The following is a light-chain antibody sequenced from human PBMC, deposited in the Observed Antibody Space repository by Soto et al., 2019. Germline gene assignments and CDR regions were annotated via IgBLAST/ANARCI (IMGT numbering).Light chain of an antibody. CDR3: HHYGSSPQT. CDR1: RSVWNNF. V-gene: IGKV3-20*01. J-gene: IGKJ1*01. Sequence: EIVLTQSPGTLSLSPGERDTLSCRASRSVWNNFLAWYQQKTGQSPRLLIYGASSRATGIPDKFSGSGSGTDFTLTISRLEPEDFAVYYCHHYGSSPQTFGRGTKV. CDR2: GAS.